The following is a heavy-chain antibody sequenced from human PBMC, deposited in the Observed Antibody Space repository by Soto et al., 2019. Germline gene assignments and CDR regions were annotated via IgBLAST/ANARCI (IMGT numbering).Heavy chain of an antibody. Sequence: PGESLKISGKGSGYSLTSYWIGWVRQMPGKGLEWMGIIYPGDSDTRYSPSFQGQVTISADKSISTAYLQWSSLKASDTAMYYCARPGYSYGFALDYWGQGTLVTVSS. CDR3: ARPGYSYGFALDY. V-gene: IGHV5-51*01. D-gene: IGHD5-18*01. CDR1: GYSLTSYW. J-gene: IGHJ4*02. CDR2: IYPGDSDT.